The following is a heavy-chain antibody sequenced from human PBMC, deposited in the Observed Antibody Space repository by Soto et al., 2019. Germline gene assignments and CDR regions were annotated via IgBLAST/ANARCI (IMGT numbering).Heavy chain of an antibody. CDR2: IYSGGNT. J-gene: IGHJ2*01. CDR3: ARHVGFYWYFDL. D-gene: IGHD1-26*01. CDR1: GFTVSSSY. Sequence: EVQLVESGGGLAQPGGSLRLSCAASGFTVSSSYMGWVRQAPGKGLEWVSSIYSGGNTYYADSVRGRFTISTDNSKDTLYLQMNSLRVDDTAMYYCARHVGFYWYFDLWGRGTLVTVSS. V-gene: IGHV3-66*04.